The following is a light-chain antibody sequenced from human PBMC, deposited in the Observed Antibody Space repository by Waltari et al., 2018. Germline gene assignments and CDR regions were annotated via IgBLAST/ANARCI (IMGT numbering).Light chain of an antibody. J-gene: IGLJ3*02. V-gene: IGLV4-69*01. CDR3: QTWGTGIRV. CDR2: LNSDGTH. CDR1: SGHSNYA. Sequence: QLVLTQSPSASASLGASVKLTCTLSSGHSNYAIACHQQQPEKGPRYLMNLNSDGTHNKGDGIPDRFSGSSSGAERYLTISSLQSEDEADYYCQTWGTGIRVFGGGTKLTVL.